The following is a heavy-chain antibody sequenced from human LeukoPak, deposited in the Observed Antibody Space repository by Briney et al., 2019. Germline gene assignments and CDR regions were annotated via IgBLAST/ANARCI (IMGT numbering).Heavy chain of an antibody. CDR1: GYTFTGYY. J-gene: IGHJ4*02. CDR2: INPNSGGT. CDR3: ARVFQKQLSDY. V-gene: IGHV1-2*02. Sequence: GASVKVSCKASGYTFTGYYIHWVRQAPGQGLEWMGWINPNSGGTNYAQKVQGRVTMTRDTSISTAYMELSRLRSDDTAAYYCARVFQKQLSDYWGQGSLVTVSS. D-gene: IGHD6-13*01.